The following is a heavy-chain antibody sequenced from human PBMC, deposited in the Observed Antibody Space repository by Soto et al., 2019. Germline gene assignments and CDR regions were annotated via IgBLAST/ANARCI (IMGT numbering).Heavy chain of an antibody. D-gene: IGHD2-15*01. CDR2: ISAYNGNT. Sequence: QVQLVQSGAEVKKPGASVKVSCKASGYTFTSYGISWVRQAPGQGLDWMGWISAYNGNTKYAQDLQGRVTMTTDTSSSTGYKELRSLRSGDTAVYFCARFSGGSYNTYYFYYCMDVLGQGTTVTVSS. V-gene: IGHV1-18*01. J-gene: IGHJ6*02. CDR3: ARFSGGSYNTYYFYYCMDV. CDR1: GYTFTSYG.